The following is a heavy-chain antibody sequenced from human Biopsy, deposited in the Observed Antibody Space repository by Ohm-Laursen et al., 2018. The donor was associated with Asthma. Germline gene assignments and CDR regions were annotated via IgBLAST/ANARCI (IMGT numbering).Heavy chain of an antibody. D-gene: IGHD2-21*01. CDR2: IAWDGINS. CDR1: GFTFSTYG. J-gene: IGHJ6*02. V-gene: IGHV3-30*03. CDR3: ARAGESDLVGGLDV. Sequence: SLRLPCTASGFTFSTYGMHWVRQAPGKGLEWVAYIAWDGINSYYADSVKGRFTISRDNSRNTLYLQKNSLRADDTAVYYCARAGESDLVGGLDVWGQGTTVIVS.